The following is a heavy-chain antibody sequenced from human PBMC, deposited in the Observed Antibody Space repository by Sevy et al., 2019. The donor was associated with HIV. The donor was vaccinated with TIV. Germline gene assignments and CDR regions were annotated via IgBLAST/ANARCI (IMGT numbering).Heavy chain of an antibody. J-gene: IGHJ4*02. CDR2: IYHSGST. CDR1: GYSISSGYY. D-gene: IGHD5-18*01. CDR3: ARVSGMAGYSYGLFDY. Sequence: SETLSLTCTVSGYSISSGYYWGWIRQPPGEGLEWIGSIYHSGSTYYNPSLKSRVTISVDTSKNQFSLKLSSVTAADTAVYYCARVSGMAGYSYGLFDYWGQGTLVTVSS. V-gene: IGHV4-38-2*02.